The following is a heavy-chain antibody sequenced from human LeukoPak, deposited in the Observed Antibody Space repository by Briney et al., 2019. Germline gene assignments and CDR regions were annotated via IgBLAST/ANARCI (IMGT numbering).Heavy chain of an antibody. CDR1: GFTFSNFD. V-gene: IGHV3-13*01. CDR3: TRGHGDWGFDY. J-gene: IGHJ4*02. CDR2: IEIAGDT. D-gene: IGHD4-17*01. Sequence: GSLRLSCAASGFTFSNFDMHWVRQAPGKGLEWVSLIEIAGDTYYSGSVKGRFTISRENAKNSLYLHMNNLRAGDTAVYYCTRGHGDWGFDYWGQGNPVSVSS.